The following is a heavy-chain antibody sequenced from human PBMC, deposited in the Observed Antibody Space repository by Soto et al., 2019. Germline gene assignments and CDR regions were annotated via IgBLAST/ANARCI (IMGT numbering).Heavy chain of an antibody. CDR3: AGGITMVRGVIIQPHAFDI. Sequence: SETLSLTRAVYWGSFSGYYCSSLSQPPGKGLEWIGEINHSGSRYYNPSLKSRVTLSVDTSKNQFSLKLSSVTAADTAVYYCAGGITMVRGVIIQPHAFDIWGQGTMVT. D-gene: IGHD3-10*01. V-gene: IGHV4-34*01. J-gene: IGHJ3*02. CDR2: INHSGSR. CDR1: WGSFSGYY.